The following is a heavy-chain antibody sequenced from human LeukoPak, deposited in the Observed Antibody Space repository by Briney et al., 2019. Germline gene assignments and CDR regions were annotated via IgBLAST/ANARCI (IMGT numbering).Heavy chain of an antibody. Sequence: ASVRVSFKASGYTFNNYGISWVRQAPGQGLEWMGWINPNSGGTNYAQKFQGRVTMTRDTSISTAYMELSRLRSDDTAVYYCARDFVRGYSYGFFDYWGQGTLVTVSS. V-gene: IGHV1-2*02. CDR2: INPNSGGT. D-gene: IGHD5-18*01. J-gene: IGHJ4*02. CDR3: ARDFVRGYSYGFFDY. CDR1: GYTFNNYG.